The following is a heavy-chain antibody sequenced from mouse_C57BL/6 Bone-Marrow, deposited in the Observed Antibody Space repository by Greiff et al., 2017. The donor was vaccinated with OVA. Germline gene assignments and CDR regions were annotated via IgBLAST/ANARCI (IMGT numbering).Heavy chain of an antibody. V-gene: IGHV1-18*01. CDR2: INPNNGGT. D-gene: IGHD2-1*01. CDR3: ARKGGNYVDYYAMDY. CDR1: GYTFTDYN. J-gene: IGHJ4*01. Sequence: VQLKESGPELVKPGASVKIPCKASGYTFTDYNMDWVKQSHGKSLEWIGDINPNNGGTIYNQKFKGKATLTVDKSSSTAYMELRSLTSEDTAVYYCARKGGNYVDYYAMDYWGQGTSVTVSS.